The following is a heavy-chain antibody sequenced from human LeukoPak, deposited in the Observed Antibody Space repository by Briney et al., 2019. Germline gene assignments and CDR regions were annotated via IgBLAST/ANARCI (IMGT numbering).Heavy chain of an antibody. J-gene: IGHJ4*02. CDR3: AKGGRETDY. Sequence: PGGSLSLSCAASGFSFSSYAMSWVRQAPGKGLEWVSAIGGTGGGTYYADSVKGRFTISRDNSKNTLYLQMNSLRAEDTALYYCAKGGRETDYWGQGTLVTVSS. CDR2: IGGTGGGT. CDR1: GFSFSSYA. V-gene: IGHV3-23*01.